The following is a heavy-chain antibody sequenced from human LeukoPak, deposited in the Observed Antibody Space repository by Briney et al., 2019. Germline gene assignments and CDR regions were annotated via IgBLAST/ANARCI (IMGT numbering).Heavy chain of an antibody. D-gene: IGHD6-19*01. CDR1: GFTFSDYY. V-gene: IGHV3-11*01. CDR2: ISSSGSTI. CDR3: ARVKAVAVYSAPDY. J-gene: IGHJ4*02. Sequence: GGSLRLSCAASGFTFSDYYMSWIRQAPGKRLEWVSYISSSGSTIYYADSVKGRFTISRDNAKNSLYLQMNSLRAEDTAVYYCARVKAVAVYSAPDYWGQGTLVTVSS.